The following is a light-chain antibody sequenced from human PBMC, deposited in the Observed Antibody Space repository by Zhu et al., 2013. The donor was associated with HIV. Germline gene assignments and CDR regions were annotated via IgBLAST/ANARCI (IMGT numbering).Light chain of an antibody. CDR1: SSNIGATYD. Sequence: QSVLTQPPSVSGAPGQRVTISCTGSSSNIGATYDVHWYQHLPGTAPKLLIYGNTNRPSGVPDRFSGSKSGTSASLAITGLQAEDEADYYCQSYDDSLSAYVFGTGTKVTVL. CDR3: QSYDDSLSAYV. V-gene: IGLV1-40*01. J-gene: IGLJ1*01. CDR2: GNT.